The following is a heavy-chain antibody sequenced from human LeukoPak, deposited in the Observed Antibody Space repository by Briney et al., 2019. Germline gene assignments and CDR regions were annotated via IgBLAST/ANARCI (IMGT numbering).Heavy chain of an antibody. D-gene: IGHD3-9*01. V-gene: IGHV1-69*04. CDR1: GGTFSSYA. CDR3: ARAPGPGYTPPDY. Sequence: ASVKVSCKASGGTFSSYAISWVRQAPGQGLEWMGRIIPILGIANYAQKFQGRVTITADKSTSTAYMELSSLRSEDTAVYYCARAPGPGYTPPDYWGQGALVTVSS. CDR2: IIPILGIA. J-gene: IGHJ4*02.